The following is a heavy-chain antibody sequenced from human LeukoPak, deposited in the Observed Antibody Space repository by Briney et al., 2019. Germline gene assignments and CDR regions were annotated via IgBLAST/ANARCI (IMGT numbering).Heavy chain of an antibody. J-gene: IGHJ4*02. D-gene: IGHD3-10*01. CDR3: ASEIFGSGSYPDY. Sequence: GGSLRLSCAASGFSFSTYALHWVRQAPGKGLEWVALIWHDASHTFYTDSVKGRFTISRDNSKNTVYLQMNSLGGEDTAVYYCASEIFGSGSYPDYWGQGSLVTVSS. V-gene: IGHV3-33*01. CDR1: GFSFSTYA. CDR2: IWHDASHT.